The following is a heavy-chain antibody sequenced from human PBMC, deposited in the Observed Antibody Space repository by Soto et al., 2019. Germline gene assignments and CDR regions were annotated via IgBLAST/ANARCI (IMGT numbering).Heavy chain of an antibody. CDR1: GFTFSSYS. Sequence: EVQLVESGGGLVKPGGSLSLSCAASGFTFSSYSMNWVRQAPGKGLEWVSSISSGSSYIFYADSVRGRFTISRDNAKNSLYRQMNSLRAEDTAVYYCARGPGCSGGSCYRNYHYYGLDVWGQGTTVSVSS. D-gene: IGHD2-15*01. J-gene: IGHJ6*02. CDR2: ISSGSSYI. V-gene: IGHV3-21*01. CDR3: ARGPGCSGGSCYRNYHYYGLDV.